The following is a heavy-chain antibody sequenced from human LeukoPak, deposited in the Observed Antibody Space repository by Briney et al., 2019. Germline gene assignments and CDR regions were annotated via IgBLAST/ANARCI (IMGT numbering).Heavy chain of an antibody. CDR1: GYTFTGYY. CDR3: ARSRPKSDP. J-gene: IGHJ5*02. Sequence: SVKVSCKASGYTFTGYYIHWVRLAPGQGLEWMGWIDPNSGDTDYAQNFQGRLTLTRDRSISTAYMELSRLTSDDTAIYYCARSRPKSDPWGQGTLVTVSS. CDR2: IDPNSGDT. V-gene: IGHV1-2*02.